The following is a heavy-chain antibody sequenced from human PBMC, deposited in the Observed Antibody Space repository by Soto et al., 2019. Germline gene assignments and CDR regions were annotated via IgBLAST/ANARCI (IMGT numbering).Heavy chain of an antibody. V-gene: IGHV6-1*01. CDR2: TYYRSKWYN. CDR1: GDSVSSNSAA. Sequence: PSQTLSLTCAISGDSVSSNSAASNWIRQSPTRGLEWLGRTYYRSKWYNDYAVSVKSRITINPDTSKNQFSLQLNSVTPEDTAVYYCARGPHLVAVAGNRPHWFDPWGQGTLVTVSS. CDR3: ARGPHLVAVAGNRPHWFDP. J-gene: IGHJ5*02. D-gene: IGHD6-19*01.